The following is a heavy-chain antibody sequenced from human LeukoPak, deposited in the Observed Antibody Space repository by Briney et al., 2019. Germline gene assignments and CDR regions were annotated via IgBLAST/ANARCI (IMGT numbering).Heavy chain of an antibody. Sequence: PGGSLRLSCTASGFSVTSNYMNWVRQAPGKGLEWVSLIYSDGSTYYADSVKGRFTISRDKPNNKLYLQMNNLRAEDTAMYYCARDPPAVLLGTYGWGQGALVTVSS. V-gene: IGHV3-66*01. CDR3: ARDPPAVLLGTYG. D-gene: IGHD2/OR15-2a*01. J-gene: IGHJ4*02. CDR1: GFSVTSNY. CDR2: IYSDGST.